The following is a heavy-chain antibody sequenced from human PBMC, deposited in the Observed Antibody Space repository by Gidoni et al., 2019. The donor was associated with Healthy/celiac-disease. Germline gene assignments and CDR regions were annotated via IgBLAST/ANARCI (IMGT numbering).Heavy chain of an antibody. CDR3: ARVARSRSGWYFP. V-gene: IGHV4-34*01. J-gene: IGHJ5*02. CDR1: GGSFSGYY. CDR2: INHSGST. D-gene: IGHD6-19*01. Sequence: HVQLQQLGAGLLKPSETLSLTTAVYGGSFSGYYWSWIRQPQGKGLEWIGEINHSGSTNYNPSLKSRVTISVDTSKSQFSLKLGSVTAADTAVYYCARVARSRSGWYFPWGQGTLVTVSS.